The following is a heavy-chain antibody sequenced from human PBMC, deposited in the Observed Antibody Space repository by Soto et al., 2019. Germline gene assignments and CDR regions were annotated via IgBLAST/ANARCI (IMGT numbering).Heavy chain of an antibody. CDR2: ISWNSGSI. CDR3: AKEYCSGGSCYPCFDY. Sequence: SLRLSCAASGFTFDDYAMHWVRQAPGKGLEWVSGISWNSGSIGYADSVKGRFTISRDNAKNSLYLQMNSLRAEDTALYYCAKEYCSGGSCYPCFDYWGQGTLVTVSS. CDR1: GFTFDDYA. J-gene: IGHJ4*02. V-gene: IGHV3-9*01. D-gene: IGHD2-15*01.